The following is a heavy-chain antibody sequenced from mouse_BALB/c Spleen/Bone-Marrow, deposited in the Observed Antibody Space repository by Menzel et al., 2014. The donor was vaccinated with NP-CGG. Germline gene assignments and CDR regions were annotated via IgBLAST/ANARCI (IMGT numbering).Heavy chain of an antibody. D-gene: IGHD3-3*01. CDR3: ARRTRYAMDY. CDR1: GFNIKDSY. Sequence: EVQLQQSGAELVKPGASVKLSCTASGFNIKDSYMHWVKQRPEQGQEWIGRIDPANGNTKYDPKFQGKATITADTSSNTAYLQLSSLTSEDTAVYYCARRTRYAMDYWGQGTSVTVSS. V-gene: IGHV14-3*02. CDR2: IDPANGNT. J-gene: IGHJ4*01.